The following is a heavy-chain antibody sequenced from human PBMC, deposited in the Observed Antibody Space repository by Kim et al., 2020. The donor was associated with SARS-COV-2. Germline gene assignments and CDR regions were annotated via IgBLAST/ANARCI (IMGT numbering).Heavy chain of an antibody. V-gene: IGHV1-46*01. CDR3: ARDQDKRVTSFGVLHVRGYYYGMDV. Sequence: ASVKVSCKASGYTFTSYHMHWVRQAPGQGLEWMGIINPSGGSTSYAQKFQGRVTMTRDTSTSTVYMELSSLRSEDTAVYYCARDQDKRVTSFGVLHVRGYYYGMDVWGQGTTVTVSS. CDR1: GYTFTSYH. CDR2: INPSGGST. D-gene: IGHD3-3*01. J-gene: IGHJ6*02.